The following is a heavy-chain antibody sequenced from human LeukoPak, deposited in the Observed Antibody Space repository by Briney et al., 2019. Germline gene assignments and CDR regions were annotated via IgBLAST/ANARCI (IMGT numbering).Heavy chain of an antibody. CDR2: IYNYGST. D-gene: IGHD3/OR15-3a*01. CDR3: ARDRSSDFGSEFDP. Sequence: SETLSLTCTVSGGSINSYYWSWIRQPPGKGLEWIGYIYNYGSTNYNPSLKSRVTISIDTSKNQFSLKLSSVTAADTAVYYCARDRSSDFGSEFDPWGQGTLVTVSS. V-gene: IGHV4-59*12. CDR1: GGSINSYY. J-gene: IGHJ5*02.